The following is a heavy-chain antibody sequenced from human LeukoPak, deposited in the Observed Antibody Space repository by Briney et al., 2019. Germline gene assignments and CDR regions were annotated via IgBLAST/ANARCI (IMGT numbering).Heavy chain of an antibody. D-gene: IGHD1-26*01. V-gene: IGHV4-59*01. Sequence: SETLSLTCTVSGGSINNYYWSWIRQPPGKGLEWIGYIYYSGSTNYNPSLKSRVTISVDTSKNQFSLKLSSVTAADTAVYYCARGSEATTNYYFDYWGQGTLVTVSS. CDR3: ARGSEATTNYYFDY. J-gene: IGHJ4*02. CDR2: IYYSGST. CDR1: GGSINNYY.